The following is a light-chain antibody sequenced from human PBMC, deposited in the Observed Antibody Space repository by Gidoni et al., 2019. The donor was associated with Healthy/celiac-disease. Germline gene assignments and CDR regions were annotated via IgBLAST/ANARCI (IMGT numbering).Light chain of an antibody. CDR1: SLRSYC. V-gene: IGLV3-19*01. CDR3: NSRDSSGNLP. J-gene: IGLJ2*01. Sequence: SSELTQDPAVSVALGQTVRITCQGDSLRSYCASWYQQKPGQAPVLVIYGKNNRPSGIPDRFSGSSSGNTASLTITGAQAEDEADYYCNSRDSSGNLPFGGGTKLTVL. CDR2: GKN.